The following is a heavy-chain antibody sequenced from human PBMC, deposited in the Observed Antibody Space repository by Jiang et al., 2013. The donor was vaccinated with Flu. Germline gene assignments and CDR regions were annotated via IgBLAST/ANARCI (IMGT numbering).Heavy chain of an antibody. J-gene: IGHJ5*02. Sequence: GLVKPSETLSLTCTVSGGSISNFHWSWIRQLPGKGLEWIGHISDSGSTNYNPSLKSRVTMSVDMSRSQFSLNLRSVTAADTAVYYCARLKYGDYIGYWFDPWGRGTLVTVSS. CDR3: ARLKYGDYIGYWFDP. D-gene: IGHD4-17*01. CDR1: GGSISNFH. V-gene: IGHV4-59*08. CDR2: ISDSGST.